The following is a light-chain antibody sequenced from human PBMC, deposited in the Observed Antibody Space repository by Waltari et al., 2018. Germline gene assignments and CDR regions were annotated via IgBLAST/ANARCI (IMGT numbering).Light chain of an antibody. J-gene: IGKJ4*01. Sequence: RASPSFTSISFTSYQQKRGQTSRLLLYGLATRATGIPDRFSGSGAGKDFTLTINRLEPEDFSVYYLQQYDGLGVTFGGGTTV. CDR2: GLA. CDR3: QQYDGLGVT. CDR1: PSFTSIS. V-gene: IGKV3-20*01.